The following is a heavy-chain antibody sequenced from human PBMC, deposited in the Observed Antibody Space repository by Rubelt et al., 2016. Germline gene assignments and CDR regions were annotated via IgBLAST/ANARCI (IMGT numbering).Heavy chain of an antibody. V-gene: IGHV3-23*01. CDR1: GFTFSSYA. D-gene: IGHD5-12*01. Sequence: VLPGGSLRLSCAASGFTFSSYAMSWVRQAPGKGLEWVSVISGSGGSTYYADSVKGRFTISRDNSKNTLYLEMNSLRAEDTAVYYCARVASGAYDRYYFDHWGQGALVTVSS. CDR3: ARVASGAYDRYYFDH. CDR2: ISGSGGST. J-gene: IGHJ4*02.